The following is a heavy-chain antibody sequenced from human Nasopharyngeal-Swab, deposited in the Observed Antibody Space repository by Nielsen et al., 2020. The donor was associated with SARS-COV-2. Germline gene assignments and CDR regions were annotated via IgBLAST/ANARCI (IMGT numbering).Heavy chain of an antibody. CDR3: AKNLEYSSGWYRGDYYFDY. CDR1: GFTFSSYG. D-gene: IGHD6-19*01. Sequence: GGSLRLSCAASGFTFSSYGMHWVRQATGKGLEWVAVISYDGYNKYYADSVKGRFTISRDNSENTLYLQMNSLRAEDTAVYYCAKNLEYSSGWYRGDYYFDYWGQGTLVTVSS. J-gene: IGHJ4*02. V-gene: IGHV3-30*18. CDR2: ISYDGYNK.